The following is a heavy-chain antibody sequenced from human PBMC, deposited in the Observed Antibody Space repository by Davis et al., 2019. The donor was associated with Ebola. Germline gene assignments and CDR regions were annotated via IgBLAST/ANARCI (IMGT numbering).Heavy chain of an antibody. CDR2: ISSSGSAI. Sequence: GGSLRLSCAASGFTFSSFEMNWVRQAPGKGLEWVSYISSSGSAIYYADSVKGRFTISRDNAKNSLYLQMNSLRAEDTAVYYCAKNYLDYDFWSGYAPFYYYYGMDVWGQGTTVTVSS. CDR3: AKNYLDYDFWSGYAPFYYYYGMDV. D-gene: IGHD3-3*01. J-gene: IGHJ6*02. V-gene: IGHV3-48*03. CDR1: GFTFSSFE.